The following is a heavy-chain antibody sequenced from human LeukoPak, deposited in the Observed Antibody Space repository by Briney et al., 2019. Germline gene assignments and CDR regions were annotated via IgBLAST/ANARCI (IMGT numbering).Heavy chain of an antibody. D-gene: IGHD3-16*01. CDR3: ARRAGDGYYYYYMDV. CDR1: GGTFSSYA. V-gene: IGHV1-69*13. Sequence: ASVKVSCKASGGTFSSYAISWVRQAPGQGLEWMGGIIPIFGTANYAQKFQGRVTITADESTSTAYMELSSLRSEDTAVYYCARRAGDGYYYYYMDVWGKGTTVTVSS. CDR2: IIPIFGTA. J-gene: IGHJ6*03.